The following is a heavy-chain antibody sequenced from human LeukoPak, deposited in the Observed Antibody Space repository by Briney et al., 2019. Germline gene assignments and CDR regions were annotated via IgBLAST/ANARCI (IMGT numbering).Heavy chain of an antibody. V-gene: IGHV3-53*01. CDR2: IYSGGST. J-gene: IGHJ6*02. Sequence: GGSLRLSCAASGFTVSSNYMSWVRQAPGRGLEWVSVIYSGGSTYYADSVKGRFTISRDNSKNTLYLQMNSLRAEDTAVYYCARASGSPYYYYYGMDVWGQGTTVTVSS. D-gene: IGHD1-26*01. CDR1: GFTVSSNY. CDR3: ARASGSPYYYYYGMDV.